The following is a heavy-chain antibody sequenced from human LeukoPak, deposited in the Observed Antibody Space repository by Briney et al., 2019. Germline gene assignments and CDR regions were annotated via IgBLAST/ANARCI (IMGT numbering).Heavy chain of an antibody. Sequence: SETLSLTCAVYGGSFSGYYWSWIRQPPGKGLEWIGEINHSGSTNYNPSLKSRVTISVDTSKNQFSLKLSSVTAADTAVYYCARGRKVGATYYYYYYMDVWGKGTTVTVSS. J-gene: IGHJ6*03. CDR3: ARGRKVGATYYYYYYMDV. CDR1: GGSFSGYY. D-gene: IGHD1-26*01. V-gene: IGHV4-34*01. CDR2: INHSGST.